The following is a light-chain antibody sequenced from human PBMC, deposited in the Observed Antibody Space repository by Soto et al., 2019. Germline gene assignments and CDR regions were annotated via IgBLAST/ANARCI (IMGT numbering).Light chain of an antibody. CDR3: CSYAGSSTPVV. Sequence: QSALTQPASVSGSPGQSITISCTGTSSDVGSYNLVSWYQQHPGKAPKLMIYEGSKRPSGVSNRFSGSKSGNTASLTISGLQCEDEADYYCCSYAGSSTPVVFGGGTQLTVL. V-gene: IGLV2-23*01. J-gene: IGLJ2*01. CDR2: EGS. CDR1: SSDVGSYNL.